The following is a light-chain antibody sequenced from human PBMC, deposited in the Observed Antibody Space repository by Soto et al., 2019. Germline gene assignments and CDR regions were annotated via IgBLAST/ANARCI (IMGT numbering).Light chain of an antibody. CDR2: DTS. J-gene: IGLJ1*01. Sequence: QAVVTQEPSLTVSPGGTVTLTCGSSTGTVTSGHYAYWLQQKPGQAPRPLIYDTSNTHSWTPARFSGSLLGGKAALTLSGAQPEDEAEYYCLLSYPGSCVFGTGTKVTVL. V-gene: IGLV7-46*01. CDR3: LLSYPGSCV. CDR1: TGTVTSGHY.